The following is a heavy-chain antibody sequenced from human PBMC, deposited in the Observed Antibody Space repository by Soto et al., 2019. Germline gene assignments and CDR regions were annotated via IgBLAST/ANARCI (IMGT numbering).Heavy chain of an antibody. CDR1: GGSISSGGYS. D-gene: IGHD3-10*01. Sequence: QLQLQESGSGLVKPSQTLSLTCAVSGGSISSGGYSWSWIRQPPGKGLEWIGYIYHSGSTYYNPSLTRRVTISVDRSKHQFSLKLSSVTAADTAVYYCAREGVVRGVFDYWGQGTLVTVSS. CDR2: IYHSGST. J-gene: IGHJ4*02. CDR3: AREGVVRGVFDY. V-gene: IGHV4-30-2*01.